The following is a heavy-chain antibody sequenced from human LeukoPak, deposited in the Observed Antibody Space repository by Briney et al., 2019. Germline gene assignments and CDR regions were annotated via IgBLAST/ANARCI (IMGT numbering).Heavy chain of an antibody. CDR1: GFNFTNYA. Sequence: GGSLRLSCAASGFNFTNYAMNWVRQAPGRGLEWVSLISSSGGSTYYAGSVKGRFTISRDNSKSTLYLQMNSLRAEDTAIYYCAKDGPTAIPSWFDPWGQGALVTVSS. V-gene: IGHV3-23*01. D-gene: IGHD2-21*02. CDR3: AKDGPTAIPSWFDP. J-gene: IGHJ5*02. CDR2: ISSSGGST.